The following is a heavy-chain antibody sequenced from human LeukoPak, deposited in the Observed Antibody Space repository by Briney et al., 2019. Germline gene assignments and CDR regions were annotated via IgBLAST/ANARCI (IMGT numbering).Heavy chain of an antibody. Sequence: SETLSLTCTVSGGSISSSSYYWGWIRQPPGKGLEWIGEINHSGSTNYNPSLKSRVTISVDTSKNQFSLKLSSVTAADTAVYYCARASSGWYVLPFDYWGQGTLVTVSS. CDR2: INHSGST. CDR1: GGSISSSSYY. CDR3: ARASSGWYVLPFDY. J-gene: IGHJ4*02. V-gene: IGHV4-39*07. D-gene: IGHD6-19*01.